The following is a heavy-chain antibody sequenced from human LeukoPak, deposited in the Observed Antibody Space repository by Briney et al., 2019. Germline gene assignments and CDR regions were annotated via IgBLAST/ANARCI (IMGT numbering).Heavy chain of an antibody. CDR2: INPNSGGT. Sequence: GASVKVSCKVSGYTLTELSMHWVRQAPGQGLEWMGWINPNSGGTNYAQKFQGRVTMTRDTSISTAYMELSRLRSDDTAVYYCARGGAIAARPFDYWGQGTLVTVSS. V-gene: IGHV1-2*02. D-gene: IGHD6-6*01. J-gene: IGHJ4*02. CDR3: ARGGAIAARPFDY. CDR1: GYTLTELS.